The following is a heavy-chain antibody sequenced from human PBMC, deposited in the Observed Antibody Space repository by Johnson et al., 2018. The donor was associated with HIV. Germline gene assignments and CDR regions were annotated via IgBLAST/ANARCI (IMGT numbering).Heavy chain of an antibody. Sequence: QVQLVESGGGLVQPGRSLRLSCAASGFTFSSYAMHWVRQAPGKGLEWVAVISYDGSNKYYADSVKGRFTISRDNSKNTLYLQMNSLRAEDTAVYYCARGSGWYLAFDIWGQGTMVTVSS. D-gene: IGHD6-19*01. V-gene: IGHV3-30-3*01. CDR3: ARGSGWYLAFDI. CDR2: ISYDGSNK. J-gene: IGHJ3*02. CDR1: GFTFSSYA.